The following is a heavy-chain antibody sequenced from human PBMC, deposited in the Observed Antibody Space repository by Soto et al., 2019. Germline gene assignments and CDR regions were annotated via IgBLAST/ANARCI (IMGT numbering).Heavy chain of an antibody. D-gene: IGHD3-16*01. V-gene: IGHV4-59*08. CDR1: GGSISSYY. CDR3: ARLLYDSRSGWFDP. CDR2: IYYSGST. Sequence: PSETLSLTCTVSGGSISSYYWSWIRQPPGKGLEWIGYIYYSGSTNYNPSLKSRVTISVDTSKNQFSLKLSSVTAADTAVYYCARLLYDSRSGWFDPWGQGTLVTVSS. J-gene: IGHJ5*02.